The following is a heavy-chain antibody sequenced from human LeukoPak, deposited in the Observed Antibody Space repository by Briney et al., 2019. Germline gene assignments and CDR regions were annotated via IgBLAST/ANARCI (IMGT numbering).Heavy chain of an antibody. J-gene: IGHJ6*03. D-gene: IGHD3-22*01. CDR1: GGSFSGYY. CDR3: ARVPGYDSSGYPLGYYYYMDV. V-gene: IGHV4-34*01. Sequence: SETLSLTCAVYGGSFSGYYWSWIRQPPGKGLEWIGEINHSGSTNYNPSLKSRVTISVGTSKNQFSLKLSSVTAADTAVYYCARVPGYDSSGYPLGYYYYMDVWGKGTTVTVSS. CDR2: INHSGST.